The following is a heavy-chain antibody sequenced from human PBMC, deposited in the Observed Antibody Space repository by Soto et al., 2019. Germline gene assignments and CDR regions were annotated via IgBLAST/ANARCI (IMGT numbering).Heavy chain of an antibody. D-gene: IGHD3-22*01. CDR2: FDPEDGET. V-gene: IGHV1-24*01. CDR3: TREADYESSAYYYLY. Sequence: ASVKVSCKVSGYTLTELSMHWVRQAPGKGLEWMGGFDPEDGETIYAQKFQGRVTMTEDTSTDTAYMELSSLRSEDTAVYFCTREADYESSAYYYLYWGQGTPVTVSS. J-gene: IGHJ4*02. CDR1: GYTLTELS.